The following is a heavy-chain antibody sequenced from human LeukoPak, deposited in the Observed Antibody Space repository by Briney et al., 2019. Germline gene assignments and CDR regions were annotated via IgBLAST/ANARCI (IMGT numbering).Heavy chain of an antibody. Sequence: PSETLSLTCTVSDGSIRNYYWSWIRQPAGKGLEWIGRIYNNGSSNLKPSLKSRITMSVDTSKSQLSLKLISVTAADTAVYYCARDRCLTSHDAYYFDHWGQGNPVTVSS. V-gene: IGHV4-4*07. CDR3: ARDRCLTSHDAYYFDH. CDR1: DGSIRNYY. D-gene: IGHD3-9*01. J-gene: IGHJ4*02. CDR2: IYNNGSS.